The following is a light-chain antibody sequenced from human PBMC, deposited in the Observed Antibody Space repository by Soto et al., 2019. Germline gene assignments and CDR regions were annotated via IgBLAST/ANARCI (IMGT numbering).Light chain of an antibody. Sequence: EIVMTQSPATLSVSPGGRATLSCRASQSISDTLAWYQQKPGQAPRLLIYGASRRATCFPARFSGSGSWTDFSLTISSLQSEYFAVYYCQQYDNWPWTFGQGTKVEI. V-gene: IGKV3-15*01. CDR1: QSISDT. J-gene: IGKJ1*01. CDR2: GAS. CDR3: QQYDNWPWT.